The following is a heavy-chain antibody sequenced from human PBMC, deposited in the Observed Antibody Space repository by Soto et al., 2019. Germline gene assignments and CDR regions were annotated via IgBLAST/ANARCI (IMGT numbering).Heavy chain of an antibody. CDR2: IYWDDDK. V-gene: IGHV2-5*02. Sequence: SGPTLVNPTQTLTLTCTFSGFSLSTSGVGVGWTRQPPGKALEWLALIYWDDDKRYSPSLKSRLTITKDTSKNQVVLTMTNMDPVDTATYYCAHRRSYCSGGSCYSGFDYWGQGTLVTVSS. CDR3: AHRRSYCSGGSCYSGFDY. D-gene: IGHD2-15*01. CDR1: GFSLSTSGVG. J-gene: IGHJ4*02.